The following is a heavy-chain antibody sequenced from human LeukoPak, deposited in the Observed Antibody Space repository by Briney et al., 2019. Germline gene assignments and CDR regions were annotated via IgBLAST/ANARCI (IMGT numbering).Heavy chain of an antibody. CDR1: GYTFTGYY. V-gene: IGHV1-2*02. D-gene: IGHD6-13*01. Sequence: ASVKVSCKASGYTFTGYYMHWVRQAPGQGLEWMGWINPNSGGTNYAQKFQGRVTMTRDTSISTAYMELSRLRSDDTAVYYCARFGDGIIAAAGDYWGQGTLVTASS. CDR2: INPNSGGT. CDR3: ARFGDGIIAAAGDY. J-gene: IGHJ4*02.